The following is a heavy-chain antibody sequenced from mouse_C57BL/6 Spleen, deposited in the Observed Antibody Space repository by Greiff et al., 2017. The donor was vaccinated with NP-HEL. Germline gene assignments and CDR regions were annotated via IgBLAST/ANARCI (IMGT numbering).Heavy chain of an antibody. CDR2: IYPGDGDT. D-gene: IGHD1-1*01. CDR3: ARTPVRNFDV. CDR1: GYAFSSSW. J-gene: IGHJ1*03. Sequence: VQLQQSGPELVKPGASVKISCKASGYAFSSSWMNWVKQRPGKGLEWIGRIYPGDGDTNYNGKFKGKATLTADKSSSTAYMQLSSLTSEDSAVYFCARTPVRNFDVWGTGTTVTVSS. V-gene: IGHV1-82*01.